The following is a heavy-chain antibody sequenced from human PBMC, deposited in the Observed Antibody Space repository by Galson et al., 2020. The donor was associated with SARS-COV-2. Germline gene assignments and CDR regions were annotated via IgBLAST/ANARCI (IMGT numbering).Heavy chain of an antibody. Sequence: GGSLRLSCAASGFTFSSYGMHWVRQAPGKGLEWVAVIWYDGSNKYYADSVKGRFTISRDNSKNTLDLQLNSLRAEDTAVYYCASDCIAAAEWSMDVWGQGPTVTVSS. CDR3: ASDCIAAAEWSMDV. CDR2: IWYDGSNK. J-gene: IGHJ6*02. CDR1: GFTFSSYG. V-gene: IGHV3-33*01. D-gene: IGHD6-13*01.